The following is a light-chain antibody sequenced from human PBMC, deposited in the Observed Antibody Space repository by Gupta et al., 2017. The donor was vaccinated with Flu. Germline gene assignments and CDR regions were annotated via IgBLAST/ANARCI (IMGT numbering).Light chain of an antibody. CDR3: QQYDSWPYT. V-gene: IGKV3-15*01. CDR2: SAS. J-gene: IGKJ2*01. CDR1: QSVSNS. Sequence: AATLYVASRERATRSCSASQSVSNSVAWYQQKPGQAPSLLIYSASTWAIGVSAKFSGSGSGTEFTLTISSLQSEDLAVYFCQQYDSWPYTFGQGTKLEIK.